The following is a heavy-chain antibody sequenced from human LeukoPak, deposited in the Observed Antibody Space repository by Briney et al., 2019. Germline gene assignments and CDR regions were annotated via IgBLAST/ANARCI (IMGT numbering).Heavy chain of an antibody. CDR3: ASVYGSGSYFY. CDR1: GGTFSSYA. J-gene: IGHJ4*02. CDR2: IIPILGIG. D-gene: IGHD3-10*01. Sequence: ASVKVSCKASGGTFSSYAISWVRQAPGQGLEWMGRIIPILGIGNYAQKFQGRVTITADKSTSTAYMELSSLRSEDTAVYYCASVYGSGSYFYWGQGTLVTVSS. V-gene: IGHV1-69*04.